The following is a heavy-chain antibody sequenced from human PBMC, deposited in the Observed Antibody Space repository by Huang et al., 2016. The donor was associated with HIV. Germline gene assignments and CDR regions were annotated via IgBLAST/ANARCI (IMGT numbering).Heavy chain of an antibody. D-gene: IGHD4-17*01. CDR3: SRWATTILDY. CDR2: LNPNSGDA. Sequence: QVQLVQSGAELKKPGASVKVSCKASGYSFTNYNIIWGRQAPGRGLEWMGWLNPNSGDAGSAQKFQVRVIITKDTSISTSYMELSRLRSDDTAVYYCSRWATTILDYWGQEPWSPSPQ. V-gene: IGHV1-8*03. CDR1: GYSFTNYN. J-gene: IGHJ4*01.